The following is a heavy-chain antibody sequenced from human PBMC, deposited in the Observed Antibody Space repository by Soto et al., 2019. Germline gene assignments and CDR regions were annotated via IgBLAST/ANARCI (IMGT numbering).Heavy chain of an antibody. Sequence: SETLSLTCTVSGGSISSSSYYWGWIRQPPGKGLEWIGSIYYSGSTYYNPSLKSRVTISVDTSKNQFSLKLSSVTAADTAVYYCARPRGWGSSSSPYYYMDVWGKGTTVTVSS. CDR1: GGSISSSSYY. J-gene: IGHJ6*03. V-gene: IGHV4-39*01. D-gene: IGHD6-6*01. CDR2: IYYSGST. CDR3: ARPRGWGSSSSPYYYMDV.